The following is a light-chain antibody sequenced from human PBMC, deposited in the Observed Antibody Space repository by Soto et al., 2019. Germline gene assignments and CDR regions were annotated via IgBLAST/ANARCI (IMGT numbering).Light chain of an antibody. Sequence: DIQMTQSPSSLSASVGDRVTITCQASQDISNYLNWYQQKPGIAPKLLIYDASNLETGVPSRFSGSGSGTDFTSTITSLQPEDIATYYCQQYKHLITFGQGTRLEIK. V-gene: IGKV1-33*01. CDR1: QDISNY. J-gene: IGKJ5*01. CDR3: QQYKHLIT. CDR2: DAS.